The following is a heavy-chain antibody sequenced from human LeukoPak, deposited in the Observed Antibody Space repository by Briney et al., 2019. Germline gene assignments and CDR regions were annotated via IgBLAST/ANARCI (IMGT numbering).Heavy chain of an antibody. CDR2: ISSNGRST. J-gene: IGHJ4*02. Sequence: GGSLRLSCSASGFSFSNYAMHWVRQAPGKGLEYVSAISSNGRSTYYADSVKGRFTISRDNSKNTLYLQVSSLRAEDTAVYYCVKDIHYYGSGNYYNGYFDYWGQGTLVTVSS. CDR1: GFSFSNYA. D-gene: IGHD3-10*01. CDR3: VKDIHYYGSGNYYNGYFDY. V-gene: IGHV3-64D*09.